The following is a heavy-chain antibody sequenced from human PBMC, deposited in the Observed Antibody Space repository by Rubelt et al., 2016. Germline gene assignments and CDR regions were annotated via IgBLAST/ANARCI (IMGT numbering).Heavy chain of an antibody. Sequence: QVQLVQSGAEVKKPGASVKVSCKASGYTFTSYGISWVRQAPGQGLEWMGWISAYNGNTNYAQKLQGRVTMTTDTSTSTAYMGLRSRRSDDTAVYYCARDKEWLATRGFQNWFDPWGQGTLVTVSS. V-gene: IGHV1-18*01. D-gene: IGHD6-19*01. CDR1: GYTFTSYG. J-gene: IGHJ5*02. CDR3: ARDKEWLATRGFQNWFDP. CDR2: ISAYNGNT.